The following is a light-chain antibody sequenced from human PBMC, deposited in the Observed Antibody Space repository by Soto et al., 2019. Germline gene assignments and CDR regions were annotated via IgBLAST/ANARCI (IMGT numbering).Light chain of an antibody. CDR3: KQGYGTPWT. CDR1: QSISSY. Sequence: DIQMTQSPSSLSASVGDRVTITCRASQSISSYLHWYQQKPGKAPKLLIYAASNLQSGVPSRFSASGSGTDFTLTLNSLQPEDFATYYCKQGYGTPWTFGQGTKVQIK. CDR2: AAS. V-gene: IGKV1-39*01. J-gene: IGKJ1*01.